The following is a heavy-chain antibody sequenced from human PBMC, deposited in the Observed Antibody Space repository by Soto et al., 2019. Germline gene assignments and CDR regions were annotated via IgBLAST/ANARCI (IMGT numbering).Heavy chain of an antibody. Sequence: QVQLQPSDPGLVKPSQTLSLTCDISGDSVSINSAAWNWIRQTPSRGLEWRGSTYYRSKWYINYAVYEKSRITVNPVTSEIQFALQLNSVSPEDTAVYYCARGSWDDVTGHYYMGVWGKGTTVTVSS. CDR2: TYYRSKWYI. CDR3: ARGSWDDVTGHYYMGV. D-gene: IGHD1-1*01. CDR1: GDSVSINSAA. J-gene: IGHJ6*03. V-gene: IGHV6-1*01.